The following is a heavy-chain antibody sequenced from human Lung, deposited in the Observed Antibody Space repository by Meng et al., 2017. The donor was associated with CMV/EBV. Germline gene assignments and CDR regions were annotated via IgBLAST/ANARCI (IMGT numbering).Heavy chain of an antibody. CDR1: GESMSSYY. CDR2: INHSGSS. J-gene: IGHJ4*02. Sequence: GSLRLXCTVSGESMSSYYWSWIRQPPGKGLEWIGYINHSGSSKYNPALKSRVIISLDTSKNQFSLRLGSVTAADTAIYYCARVRGISWAGRGGIFIEGIVDKVAAKGYHFDYWGQGTXVTVSS. CDR3: ARVRGISWAGRGGIFIEGIVDKVAAKGYHFDY. V-gene: IGHV4-59*12. D-gene: IGHD5-12*01.